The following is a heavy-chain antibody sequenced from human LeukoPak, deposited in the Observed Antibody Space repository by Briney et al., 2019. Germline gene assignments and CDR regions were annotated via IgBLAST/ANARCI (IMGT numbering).Heavy chain of an antibody. CDR1: GGSISSYY. Sequence: PSETLSLTCTVSGGSISSYYWSWIRQPPGKGLEWIGYIYYSGSTNYNPSLKSRVTISVDTSKNQFSLKLSSVTAADTAVYYCARAWVWLPFDYWGQGTLVTVSS. D-gene: IGHD5-24*01. J-gene: IGHJ4*02. CDR3: ARAWVWLPFDY. V-gene: IGHV4-59*08. CDR2: IYYSGST.